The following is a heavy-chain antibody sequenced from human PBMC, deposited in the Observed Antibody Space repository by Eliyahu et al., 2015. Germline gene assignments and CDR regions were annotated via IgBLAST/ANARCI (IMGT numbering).Heavy chain of an antibody. CDR3: ARSQGLGAGSSWGFDY. D-gene: IGHD6-13*01. V-gene: IGHV4-39*01. J-gene: IGHJ4*02. CDR1: GXSISSSSYY. Sequence: QLQLQESGPGLVKPSETLSLTCTVSGXSISSSSYYWGWIRQPPGKGLEWIGSIYXSGSTYYNPSLKSRVTISVDTSKNQFSLKLSSVTAADTAVYYCARSQGLGAGSSWGFDYWGQGTLVTVSS. CDR2: IYXSGST.